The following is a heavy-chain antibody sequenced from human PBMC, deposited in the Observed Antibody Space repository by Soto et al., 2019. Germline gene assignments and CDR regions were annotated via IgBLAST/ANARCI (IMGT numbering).Heavy chain of an antibody. CDR1: GFTFISYA. J-gene: IGHJ4*02. V-gene: IGHV3-23*01. D-gene: IGHD6-19*01. CDR3: AKVLAVAYYFDY. Sequence: LRLSFAASGFTFISYAMSWVRQAPGKGLEWVSAISGSGGSTYYADSVKGRFTISRDNSKNTLYLQMNSLRAEDTAVYYCAKVLAVAYYFDYWGQGTLVTVSS. CDR2: ISGSGGST.